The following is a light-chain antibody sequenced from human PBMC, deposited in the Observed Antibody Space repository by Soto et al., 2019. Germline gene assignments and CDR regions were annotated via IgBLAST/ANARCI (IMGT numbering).Light chain of an antibody. Sequence: EKLMTQSPGILSVSQGERATLSCRASQSVSRNLAWYQHKPGQAPRLLIYGASTSATGIPARFSGSGSGAEFTLTVSSLQSEDFAVYYCQQYDKWPRTFGRGTKVEIK. J-gene: IGKJ1*01. V-gene: IGKV3-15*01. CDR3: QQYDKWPRT. CDR1: QSVSRN. CDR2: GAS.